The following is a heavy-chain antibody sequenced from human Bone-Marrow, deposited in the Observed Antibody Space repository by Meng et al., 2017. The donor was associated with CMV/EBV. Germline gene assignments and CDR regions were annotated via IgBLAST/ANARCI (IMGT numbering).Heavy chain of an antibody. J-gene: IGHJ4*02. CDR3: VRDWAH. CDR2: TYYRSRWFN. V-gene: IGHV6-1*01. Sequence: LPCAISGDTVSSNSAAWNWIRQSPSRGLEWLGRTYYRSRWFNDYTLSVKSRIIINPDTFRNQFSLHLNSVTPEDTAVYYCVRDWAHWGQGTLVTVSS. D-gene: IGHD7-27*01. CDR1: GDTVSSNSAA.